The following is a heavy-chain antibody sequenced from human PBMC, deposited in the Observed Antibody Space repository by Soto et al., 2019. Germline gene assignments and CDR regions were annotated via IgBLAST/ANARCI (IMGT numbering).Heavy chain of an antibody. CDR3: ARDGDPQSAFWSGPLGGGRFDP. CDR2: IVPMFGTA. CDR1: GGTFGNSA. D-gene: IGHD3-3*01. V-gene: IGHV1-69*12. J-gene: IGHJ5*02. Sequence: QVQLVQSGAEVKKPGSSVNVSCKTSGGTFGNSAVTWVRQAPGQGLEWLGGIVPMFGTANYAQKFQGRVKITADESTITAYMELSSLTTDDTAVYYCARDGDPQSAFWSGPLGGGRFDPWGQGTLVTVSS.